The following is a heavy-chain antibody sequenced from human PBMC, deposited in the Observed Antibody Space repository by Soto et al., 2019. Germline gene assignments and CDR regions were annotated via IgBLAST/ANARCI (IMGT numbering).Heavy chain of an antibody. CDR3: ARDLGGWPDY. Sequence: ASVKVSCKASGYIFTNYYIHWVRQAPGQGLEWLGTINAGGGYTTYAQRFQGRVTITRDTSASTAYMELSSLRSEDTAVYYCARDLGGWPDYGGQETLVPVSS. V-gene: IGHV1-46*01. D-gene: IGHD2-15*01. CDR1: GYIFTNYY. CDR2: INAGGGYT. J-gene: IGHJ4*02.